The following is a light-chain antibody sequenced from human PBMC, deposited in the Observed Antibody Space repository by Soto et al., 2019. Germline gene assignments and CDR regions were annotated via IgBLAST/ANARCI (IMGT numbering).Light chain of an antibody. CDR2: EVS. CDR1: SGDVGNYDY. CDR3: VSFAGGTYV. J-gene: IGLJ1*01. Sequence: QSVLTQPASVSGSPGQSITISCTGTSGDVGNYDYVSWYQKHPGKAPQVLIYEVSNRPSGVSDRFSGSKSGNTASLTISGLQAEDEAYYYCVSFAGGTYVFGTGTKLTVL. V-gene: IGLV2-14*01.